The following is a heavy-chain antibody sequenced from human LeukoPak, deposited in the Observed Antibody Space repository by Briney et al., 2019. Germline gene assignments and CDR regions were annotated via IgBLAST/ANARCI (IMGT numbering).Heavy chain of an antibody. CDR3: ARHFRAFDV. CDR1: GGSISGYY. J-gene: IGHJ3*01. D-gene: IGHD2/OR15-2a*01. V-gene: IGHV4-59*08. CDR2: IYYSGSA. Sequence: SETLSLTCTVSGGSISGYYWSWIRQPPGKGLEYIGYIYYSGSANYNPSLKSRVTISVDTSKNQFSLKLSSVTAADTAVYYCARHFRAFDVWGQGTMATVSS.